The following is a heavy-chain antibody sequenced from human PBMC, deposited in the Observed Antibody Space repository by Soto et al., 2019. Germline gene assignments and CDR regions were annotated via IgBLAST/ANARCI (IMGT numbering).Heavy chain of an antibody. CDR1: GGSISDGDYS. D-gene: IGHD4-17*01. CDR2: IYYSGST. J-gene: IGHJ6*02. CDR3: ARVRLPYYYGMDV. Sequence: TLSLTCTVSGGSISDGDYSWSWIRQPPGKGLEWIGYIYYSGSTNYNSSLKSRLTISIDTSKNQFSLKLSSVTAADTAAYYCARVRLPYYYGMDVWGQGTTVTVSS. V-gene: IGHV4-30-4*01.